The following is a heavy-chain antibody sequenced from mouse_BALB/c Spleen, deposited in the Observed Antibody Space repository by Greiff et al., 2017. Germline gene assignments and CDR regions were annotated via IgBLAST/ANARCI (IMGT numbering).Heavy chain of an antibody. J-gene: IGHJ4*01. V-gene: IGHV2-9*02. CDR3: AGRRDAMEY. CDR1: GFSLTSYG. Sequence: QVQLLQSGPGLVAPSQSLSITCTVSGFSLTSYGVHWVRQPPGKGLEWLGVIWAGGSTKYNSALMSRLSISKDNSQSQVILKVNSLRTEDTAMYYCAGRRDAMEYWGEGSPGTVSA. D-gene: IGHD3-3*01. CDR2: IWAGGST.